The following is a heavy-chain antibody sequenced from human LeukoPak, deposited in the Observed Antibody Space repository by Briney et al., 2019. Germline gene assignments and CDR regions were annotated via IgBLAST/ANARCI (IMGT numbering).Heavy chain of an antibody. CDR2: ISASVGST. CDR3: AKGSSAWYGWFDP. J-gene: IGHJ5*02. CDR1: GFTFSTYV. D-gene: IGHD6-19*01. V-gene: IGHV3-23*01. Sequence: GGSLRLSCAASGFTFSTYVIGWARQAPGKGLEWVSGISASVGSTFYADSVKGRFTISRDNSKNTVSLQMNSLTAEDTAVYYCAKGSSAWYGWFDPWGQGTLVTVSS.